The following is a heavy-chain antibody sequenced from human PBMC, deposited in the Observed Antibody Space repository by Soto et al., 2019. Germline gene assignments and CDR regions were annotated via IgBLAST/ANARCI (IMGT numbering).Heavy chain of an antibody. V-gene: IGHV1-18*01. Sequence: AASVKVSCKASGYTFTSYGISWVRQAPGQGLEWMGWISAYNGNTNYAQKLQGRVTMTTDTSTSTAYMELRSLRSDDTAVYYCARGPITIFGVVPGGYYYGMDVWGQGTTVTVSS. CDR1: GYTFTSYG. J-gene: IGHJ6*02. CDR2: ISAYNGNT. D-gene: IGHD3-3*01. CDR3: ARGPITIFGVVPGGYYYGMDV.